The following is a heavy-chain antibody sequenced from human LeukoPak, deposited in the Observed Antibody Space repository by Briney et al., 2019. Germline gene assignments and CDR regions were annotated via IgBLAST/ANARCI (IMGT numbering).Heavy chain of an antibody. CDR2: IYYSGST. V-gene: IGHV4-39*01. CDR3: ARPLSKNWDLDY. D-gene: IGHD7-27*01. J-gene: IGHJ4*02. Sequence: PSETLSLTCTVSGGSISSSSYYWGWIRQPPGKGLEWIGSIYYSGSTYYNPSLKSRVTISVDTSKNQFSLKLSSVTAADTAVYYCARPLSKNWDLDYWGQGTLVTVSS. CDR1: GGSISSSSYY.